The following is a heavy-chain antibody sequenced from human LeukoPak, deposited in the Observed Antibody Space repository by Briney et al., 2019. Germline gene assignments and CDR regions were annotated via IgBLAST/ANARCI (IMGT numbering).Heavy chain of an antibody. CDR3: ARDRVAYNMDV. Sequence: PGRSLRLSCAASGPTFSGYGMYWVRQAPGKGLDWVAVISYDGSNKYYADSVKGRFTISRDNSKNTLYLQMNSLRAEDTAVYYCARDRVAYNMDVWGQGTTVTVSS. V-gene: IGHV3-30*03. CDR1: GPTFSGYG. CDR2: ISYDGSNK. D-gene: IGHD1-1*01. J-gene: IGHJ6*02.